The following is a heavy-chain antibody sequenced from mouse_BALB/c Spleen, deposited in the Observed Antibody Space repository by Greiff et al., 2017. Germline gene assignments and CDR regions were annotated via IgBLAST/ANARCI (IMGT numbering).Heavy chain of an antibody. CDR1: GYSITSDYA. CDR3: ATGTLLWYFDV. CDR2: ISYSGST. D-gene: IGHD4-1*01. Sequence: EVKLVESGPGLVKPSQSLSLTCTVTGYSITSDYAWNWIRQFPGNKLEWMGYISYSGSTSYNPSLKSRISITRDTSKNQFFLQLNSVTTEDTATYYCATGTLLWYFDVWGAGTTVTVSS. J-gene: IGHJ1*01. V-gene: IGHV3-2*02.